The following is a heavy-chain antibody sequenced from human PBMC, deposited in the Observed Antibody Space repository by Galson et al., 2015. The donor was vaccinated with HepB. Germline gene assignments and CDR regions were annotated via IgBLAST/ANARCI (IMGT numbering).Heavy chain of an antibody. CDR1: GYTFTSYY. CDR2: INPSGGST. V-gene: IGHV1-46*03. J-gene: IGHJ3*02. Sequence: SVKVSCKASGYTFTSYYMHWVRQAPGQGLEWMGIINPSGGSTSYAQKFQGRVTMTRDTSTSTVYMELSSLRSEDTAVYYCARDRVYGSGSYGAFDIWGQGTMVTVSS. CDR3: ARDRVYGSGSYGAFDI. D-gene: IGHD3-10*01.